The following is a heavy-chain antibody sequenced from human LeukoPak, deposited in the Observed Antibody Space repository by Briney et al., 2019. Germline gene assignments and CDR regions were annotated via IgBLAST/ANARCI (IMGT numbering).Heavy chain of an antibody. D-gene: IGHD6-19*01. CDR2: INHSGST. CDR1: GGSFSGYY. CDR3: ARMGVGWYSSGSTHSGYFDY. Sequence: TSETLSLTCAVYGGSFSGYYWSWIRQPPGKGLEWIGEINHSGSTNYNPSLKSRVTISVDTSKNQFPLKLSSVTAADTAVYYCARMGVGWYSSGSTHSGYFDYWGQGTLVTVSS. V-gene: IGHV4-34*01. J-gene: IGHJ4*02.